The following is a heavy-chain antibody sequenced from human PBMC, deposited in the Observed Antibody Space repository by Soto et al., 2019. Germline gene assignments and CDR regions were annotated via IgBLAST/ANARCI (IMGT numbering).Heavy chain of an antibody. CDR1: GFTFSSYA. J-gene: IGHJ4*02. Sequence: EVQLVESGEGLVQPGGSLRLSCAASGFTFSSYAMHWVRQAPGKGLEYVSAISSNGGSTYYADSVKGRFTISRDNSKNTLYLQMGSLRAEDMAVYYCARPKEPYSSPSPLWYWGQGTLVTVSS. CDR3: ARPKEPYSSPSPLWY. V-gene: IGHV3-64*02. D-gene: IGHD6-6*01. CDR2: ISSNGGST.